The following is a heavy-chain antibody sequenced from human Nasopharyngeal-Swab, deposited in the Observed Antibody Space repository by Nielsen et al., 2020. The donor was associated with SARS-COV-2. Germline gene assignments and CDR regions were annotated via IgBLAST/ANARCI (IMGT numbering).Heavy chain of an antibody. Sequence: GGSLRLSCAASGFTFHSYDMHWVRQATGKGLEWVSAIVTAGDTYYPGSVKGRFTISRENAKNSLYLQMNSLRAGDTAVYYCARGGTYYYDSSNDAFDIWGQVTMVTVSS. CDR1: GFTFHSYD. D-gene: IGHD3-22*01. V-gene: IGHV3-13*01. CDR2: IVTAGDT. CDR3: ARGGTYYYDSSNDAFDI. J-gene: IGHJ3*02.